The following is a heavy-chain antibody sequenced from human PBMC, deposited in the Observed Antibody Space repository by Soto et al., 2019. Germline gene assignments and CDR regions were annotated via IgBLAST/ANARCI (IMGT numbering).Heavy chain of an antibody. D-gene: IGHD3-9*01. CDR3: AKDPSLDIGYFDY. V-gene: IGHV3-30*18. CDR2: ISYDGSNK. CDR1: GFTFSSYG. J-gene: IGHJ4*02. Sequence: QVQLVESGGGVVQPGRSLRLSCAASGFTFSSYGMHWVRQAPGKGLEWVAVISYDGSNKYYADSVKGRFTISRDNSKNTLYLQMNSLRAEDTAVYYCAKDPSLDIGYFDYWGQGTLVTVSS.